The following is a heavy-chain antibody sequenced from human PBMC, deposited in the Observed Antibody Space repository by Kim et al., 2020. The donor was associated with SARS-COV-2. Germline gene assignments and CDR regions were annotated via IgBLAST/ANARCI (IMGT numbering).Heavy chain of an antibody. J-gene: IGHJ6*02. D-gene: IGHD4-17*01. Sequence: SETLSLTCTVSGGSISSGSYYWSWIRQPAGKGLEWIGRIYTSGSTNYNPSLKSRVTISVDTSKNQFSLKLSSVTAADTAVYYCARDFYGDPLYYGMDVWGQGTTVTVSS. CDR1: GGSISSGSYY. V-gene: IGHV4-61*02. CDR2: IYTSGST. CDR3: ARDFYGDPLYYGMDV.